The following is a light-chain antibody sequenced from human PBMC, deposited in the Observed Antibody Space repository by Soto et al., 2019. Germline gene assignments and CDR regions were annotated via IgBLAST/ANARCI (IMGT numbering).Light chain of an antibody. CDR1: QSVASGH. CDR2: DAS. Sequence: ISLAQPLGKLSISRGARSTLYSRASQSVASGHLAWYQQTPGQAPRLLVSDASSRATGIPDRFSGSASGTDFTVIISRLEPEDSVMYYCQQYGTAPINFGQGTRLEIK. V-gene: IGKV3-20*01. J-gene: IGKJ5*01. CDR3: QQYGTAPIN.